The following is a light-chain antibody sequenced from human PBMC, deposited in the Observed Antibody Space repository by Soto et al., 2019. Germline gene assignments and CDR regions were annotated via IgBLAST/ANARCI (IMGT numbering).Light chain of an antibody. J-gene: IGLJ1*01. CDR2: NNN. V-gene: IGLV1-47*02. CDR3: SSWDGSLSGYV. CDR1: SSNIGSNY. Sequence: QSALTQPPSTSGTPGQGVTISCSGSSSNIGSNYVYWYQQLPGTAPKLLIYNNNQRPSGVPDRFSASKSSTSASLAIRGLRSDDEAAYYCSSWDGSLSGYVFGAGTKVTVL.